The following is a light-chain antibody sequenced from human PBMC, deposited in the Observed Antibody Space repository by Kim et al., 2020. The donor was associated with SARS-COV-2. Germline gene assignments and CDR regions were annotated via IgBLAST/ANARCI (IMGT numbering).Light chain of an antibody. CDR1: SSDVGIYNL. V-gene: IGLV2-23*02. Sequence: QSALTQPASVSGSPGQSITISCTGTSSDVGIYNLISWYQQHPGKAPKLVIYEIIKRPSGVSFRFSGSKSGNTASLTISGLQAEDEAYYYCCSYADGSTWVFGGGTQLTVL. CDR3: CSYADGSTWV. J-gene: IGLJ3*02. CDR2: EII.